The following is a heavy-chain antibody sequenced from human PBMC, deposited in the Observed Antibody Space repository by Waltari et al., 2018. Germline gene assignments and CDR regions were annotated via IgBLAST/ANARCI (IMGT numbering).Heavy chain of an antibody. D-gene: IGHD1-7*01. CDR2: INHSGST. V-gene: IGHV4-34*01. CDR3: ATRYNWNYGH. CDR1: GGSFSGYY. Sequence: QVQLQQWGAGLLKPSETLSLTCAVYGGSFSGYYWSWIRQPPGKVLEWIGEINHSGSTNYNPSLKSRVTISVDTSKNQFSLKLSSVTAADTAVYYCATRYNWNYGHWGQGTLVTVSS. J-gene: IGHJ4*02.